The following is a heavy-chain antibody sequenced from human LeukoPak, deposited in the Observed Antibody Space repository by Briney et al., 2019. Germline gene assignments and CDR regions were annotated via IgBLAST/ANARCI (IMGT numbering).Heavy chain of an antibody. J-gene: IGHJ4*02. V-gene: IGHV4-38-2*02. CDR3: ARAYGDYVGDYFDY. CDR2: IYHSGST. CDR1: GYSISSGYY. D-gene: IGHD4-17*01. Sequence: SETLSLTCTVSGYSISSGYYWGWIRQPPGKGLEWIGSIYHSGSTYYNPPLKSRVTISVDTSKNQFSLKLSSVTAADTAVYYCARAYGDYVGDYFDYWGQGTLVTVSS.